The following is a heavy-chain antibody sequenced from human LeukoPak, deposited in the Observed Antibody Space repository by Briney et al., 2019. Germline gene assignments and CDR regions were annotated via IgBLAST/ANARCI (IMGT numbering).Heavy chain of an antibody. J-gene: IGHJ4*02. V-gene: IGHV4-34*01. D-gene: IGHD3-22*01. CDR2: INHSGST. Sequence: PSETLSLTCAVYGVSFSGYYWSWIRQPPGKGLEWIGEINHSGSTNYNPSLKSRVTISVDTSKNQFSLKLSSVTAADTAVYYCARLRSELGYYYDSSGYYDYWGQGTLVTVSS. CDR3: ARLRSELGYYYDSSGYYDY. CDR1: GVSFSGYY.